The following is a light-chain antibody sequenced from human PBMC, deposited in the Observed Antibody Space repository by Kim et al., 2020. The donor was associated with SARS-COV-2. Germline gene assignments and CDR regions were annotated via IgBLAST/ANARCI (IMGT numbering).Light chain of an antibody. CDR3: SSYSNTNSLL. Sequence: QSALTQPASVSGSPGQSITMSCTGSIGDIGGYTYVSWYQQHPGKAPTLIIYDVSNRPSGVSDRFSGSKSDNTASLTISGLQAEDEADYYCSSYSNTNSLLFGGGTQLTVL. J-gene: IGLJ3*02. CDR1: IGDIGGYTY. CDR2: DVS. V-gene: IGLV2-14*01.